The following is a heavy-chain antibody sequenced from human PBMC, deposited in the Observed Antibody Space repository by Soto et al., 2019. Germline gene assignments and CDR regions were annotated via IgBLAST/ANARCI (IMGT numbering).Heavy chain of an antibody. D-gene: IGHD3-3*01. J-gene: IGHJ6*03. Sequence: SETLSLTGTVADGYISSYYWSWIRQTPGKGLEWIGYIYYSGSTNYNPSLKSRVTISVDTSKNQFSLKLSSVTAADTAVYYCARHFTSGDFWSGYYTGYYYMDVWGKGTTVTVSS. V-gene: IGHV4-59*08. CDR2: IYYSGST. CDR3: ARHFTSGDFWSGYYTGYYYMDV. CDR1: DGYISSYY.